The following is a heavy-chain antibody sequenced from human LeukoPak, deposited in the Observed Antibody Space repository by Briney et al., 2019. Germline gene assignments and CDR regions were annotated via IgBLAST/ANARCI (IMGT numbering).Heavy chain of an antibody. J-gene: IGHJ3*02. V-gene: IGHV4-39*01. Sequence: SETLSLTCTVSARSISSSSNYWGWIRQPPGKGLEWIGSIYYSGSTYYNPSLKSRVTISVDTSKNQFSLKLSSVTAADTAVYYCARRGSSGSYSEGAFDIWGPGTMVTVSS. CDR3: ARRGSSGSYSEGAFDI. CDR1: ARSISSSSNY. D-gene: IGHD1-26*01. CDR2: IYYSGST.